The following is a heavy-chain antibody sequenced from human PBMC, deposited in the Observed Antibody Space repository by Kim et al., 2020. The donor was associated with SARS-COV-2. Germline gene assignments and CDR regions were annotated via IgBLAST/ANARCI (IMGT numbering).Heavy chain of an antibody. CDR3: ARKGYSGRTIHGMDV. D-gene: IGHD1-26*01. Sequence: GGSLRLSCAASRFIFSTYGMHWVRQAPGKGLEWVAVIWYDGSNKYYADSVKGRFTISRDNSKNTLYLQMNSLRAEDTAVYYCARKGYSGRTIHGMDVWGQGTTVTVSS. J-gene: IGHJ6*02. CDR1: RFIFSTYG. CDR2: IWYDGSNK. V-gene: IGHV3-33*01.